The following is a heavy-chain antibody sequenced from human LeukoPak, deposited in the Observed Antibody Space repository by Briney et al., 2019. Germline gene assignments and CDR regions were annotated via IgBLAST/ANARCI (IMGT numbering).Heavy chain of an antibody. D-gene: IGHD3/OR15-3a*01. CDR2: ISYDGGNK. V-gene: IGHV3-30*18. CDR3: AKDRDLATGNYFAY. Sequence: PGGSLRLSCAASGFTFSTYAMHWVRQAPGKGLEWVALISYDGGNKYYADSVRGRFTISRDNSKNTLYLQMNSLRAEDTAVYYCAKDRDLATGNYFAYWGQGTLVTVSS. CDR1: GFTFSTYA. J-gene: IGHJ4*02.